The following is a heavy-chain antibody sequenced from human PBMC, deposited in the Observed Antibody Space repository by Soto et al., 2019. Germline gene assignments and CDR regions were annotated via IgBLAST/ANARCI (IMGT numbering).Heavy chain of an antibody. CDR2: ISTYNGDT. CDR1: GYIFTSYG. CDR3: ARVSPGRGYPSSPFAY. J-gene: IGHJ4*02. Sequence: QVQLVQSGAEVKKPGASVKVSCQASGYIFTSYGVHWLRQAPGQGLEWMGWISTYNGDTKFAPRFQGRASMTTDTSTSTAYMELRSLRSDDAAVVYCARVSPGRGYPSSPFAYWGQGTLVTVSS. V-gene: IGHV1-18*01. D-gene: IGHD3-10*01.